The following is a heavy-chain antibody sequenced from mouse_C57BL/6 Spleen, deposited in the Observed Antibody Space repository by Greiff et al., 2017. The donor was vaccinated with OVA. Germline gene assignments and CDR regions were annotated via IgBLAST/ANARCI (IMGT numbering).Heavy chain of an antibody. J-gene: IGHJ4*01. D-gene: IGHD2-5*01. CDR1: GFTFSDYY. CDR3: ARETYSNYGYAMDY. V-gene: IGHV5-16*01. Sequence: EVKLMESEGGLVQPGSSMKLSCTASGFTFSDYYMAWVRQVPEKGLEWVANINYDGSSTYYLDSLKSRFIISRDNAKNILYLQMSSLKSEDTATYYCARETYSNYGYAMDYWGQGTSVTVSS. CDR2: INYDGSST.